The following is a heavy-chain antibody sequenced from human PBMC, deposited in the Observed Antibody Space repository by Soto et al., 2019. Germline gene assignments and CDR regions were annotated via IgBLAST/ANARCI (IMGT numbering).Heavy chain of an antibody. J-gene: IGHJ5*02. D-gene: IGHD3-10*01. V-gene: IGHV4-39*01. CDR2: IYYSGRT. CDR1: GGSISSSSYY. CDR3: GVGFGELFRFDP. Sequence: PSETLSLTCTVSGGSISSSSYYWGWIRQPPGKGLEWIVSIYYSGRTYYNPSLKSRVTISVDTSKNQFSLKLSSVTAADTAVYYCGVGFGELFRFDPWGQGTLVTVS.